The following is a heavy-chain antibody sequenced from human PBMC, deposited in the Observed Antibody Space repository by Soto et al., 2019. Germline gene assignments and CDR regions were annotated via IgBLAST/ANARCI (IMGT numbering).Heavy chain of an antibody. CDR3: ARGLGDSSSSYQWFDP. CDR2: INHSGST. D-gene: IGHD6-6*01. J-gene: IGHJ5*02. CDR1: GGSFSGYY. Sequence: PSETLSLTCAVYGGSFSGYYWSWIRQPPGKGLEWIGEINHSGSTNYNPSLKSRVTISVDTSKNQFSLKLSSVTAADTAVYYCARGLGDSSSSYQWFDPWGQGTLVTVSS. V-gene: IGHV4-34*01.